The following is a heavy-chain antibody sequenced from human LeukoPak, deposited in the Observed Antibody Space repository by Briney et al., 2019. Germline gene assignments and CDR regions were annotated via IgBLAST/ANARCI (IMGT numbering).Heavy chain of an antibody. CDR2: ISDSGGST. J-gene: IGHJ6*02. CDR3: VRGYSFGPYGMDV. Sequence: GGSLRLSCSASGFLFSSYAMHWVRQAPGKGLEYVSAISDSGGSTYCADSVKGRFTISRDNSKNTLYLQMSSLRAEDTAVYFCVRGYSFGPYGMDVWGQGTTVTVSS. D-gene: IGHD2-15*01. V-gene: IGHV3-64D*09. CDR1: GFLFSSYA.